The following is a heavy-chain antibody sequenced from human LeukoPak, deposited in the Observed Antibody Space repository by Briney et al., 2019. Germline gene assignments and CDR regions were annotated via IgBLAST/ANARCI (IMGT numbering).Heavy chain of an antibody. CDR1: GFTFSSYG. J-gene: IGHJ4*02. V-gene: IGHV3-33*06. CDR3: AKSLNKWVVVVPSYDY. CDR2: IWYDGSNK. Sequence: GRSLRLSCAASGFTFSSYGMHWVPQAPGKGLEWVAVIWYDGSNKYYADSVKGRFTISRDNSKNTLYLQMNSLRAEDTAVYYCAKSLNKWVVVVPSYDYWGQGTLVTVSS. D-gene: IGHD3-22*01.